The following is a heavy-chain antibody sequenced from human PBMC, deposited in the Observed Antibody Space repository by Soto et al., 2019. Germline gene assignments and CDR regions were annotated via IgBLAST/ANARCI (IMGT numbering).Heavy chain of an antibody. Sequence: QSQLLQSGTEVKKPWASVTVSCKSSGYTFTDFYLHCLRQAPGQGLEWVGWINPKTGDTKSSQKFQGRVTMSRDTSVSTAYIDLTSLTSDDTAMYYCATGTNGTTGWYHPWGQGTRVTVSS. CDR3: ATGTNGTTGWYHP. J-gene: IGHJ5*02. V-gene: IGHV1-2*02. D-gene: IGHD1-1*01. CDR2: INPKTGDT. CDR1: GYTFTDFY.